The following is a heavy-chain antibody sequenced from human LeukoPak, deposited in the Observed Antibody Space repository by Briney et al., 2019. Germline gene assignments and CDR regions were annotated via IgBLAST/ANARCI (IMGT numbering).Heavy chain of an antibody. V-gene: IGHV3-66*01. CDR3: AKGSITGVEVVPVTCAPNDY. CDR1: GLTVSSNY. Sequence: GGSLRLSCAASGLTVSSNYMSWVRQAPGKGLEWVSVIYSGGSTYYADSVKGRFTISRDNSKNTLYLQMNSLTVEDTAIYYCAKGSITGVEVVPVTCAPNDYWGQGTLVTVSS. J-gene: IGHJ4*02. D-gene: IGHD2-15*01. CDR2: IYSGGST.